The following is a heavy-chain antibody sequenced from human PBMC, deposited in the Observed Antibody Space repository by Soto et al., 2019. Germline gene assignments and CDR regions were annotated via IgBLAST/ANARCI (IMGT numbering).Heavy chain of an antibody. CDR2: IIPILGIA. V-gene: IGHV1-69*02. D-gene: IGHD1-20*01. Sequence: QVQLVQSGAEVKKPGSSVKVSCKASGGTFSSYTISWVRQAPGQGLEWMGRIIPILGIANYAQKFQGRVTITADKSTSTAYMERSSLRSEDTAVYYCARGDNWNDGVNCWGQGTLVTVSS. CDR3: ARGDNWNDGVNC. J-gene: IGHJ4*02. CDR1: GGTFSSYT.